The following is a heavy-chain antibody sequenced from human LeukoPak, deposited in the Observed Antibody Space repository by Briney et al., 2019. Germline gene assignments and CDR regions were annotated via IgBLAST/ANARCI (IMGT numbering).Heavy chain of an antibody. CDR1: GFTFSSYS. V-gene: IGHV3-21*01. CDR3: ARGATDTTRWFDP. J-gene: IGHJ5*02. CDR2: ISSSSSYI. D-gene: IGHD1-7*01. Sequence: GGSLRLSCAASGFTFSSYSMNWVRQAPGKGLEWVSSISSSSSYIYYADSVMGRFTISRDNAKNSLYLQMNSLRAEDTAVYYCARGATDTTRWFDPWGQGTLVTVSS.